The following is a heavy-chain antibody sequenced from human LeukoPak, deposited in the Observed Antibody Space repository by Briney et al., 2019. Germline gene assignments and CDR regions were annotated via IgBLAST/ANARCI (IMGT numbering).Heavy chain of an antibody. CDR2: IYHSGST. CDR1: VFSISGVYY. V-gene: IGHV4-38-2*01. Sequence: PSETLSLTCAVSVFSISGVYYWGWFRQPPGKGLEWIGSIYHSGSTYYNPSLKSRVTISVDTSKNQNSLNLRSVTAADTAENSCASMALRPGGVVDFYYWGQGTLVTVSS. CDR3: ASMALRPGGVVDFYY. D-gene: IGHD3-16*01. J-gene: IGHJ4*02.